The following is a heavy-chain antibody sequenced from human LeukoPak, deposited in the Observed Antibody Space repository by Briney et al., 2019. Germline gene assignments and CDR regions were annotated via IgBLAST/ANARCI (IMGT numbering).Heavy chain of an antibody. CDR1: GFTFSSYW. J-gene: IGHJ4*02. Sequence: GGSLRLSCAVSGFTFSSYWMSWVRQAPGQGLEWVANIKQDGSEKYYVDSVKGRFTISRDNAKNSLYLQMNSLRAEDTAVYYCARGGWATVTTGYFDYWGQGTLVTVSS. D-gene: IGHD4-17*01. CDR3: ARGGWATVTTGYFDY. CDR2: IKQDGSEK. V-gene: IGHV3-7*01.